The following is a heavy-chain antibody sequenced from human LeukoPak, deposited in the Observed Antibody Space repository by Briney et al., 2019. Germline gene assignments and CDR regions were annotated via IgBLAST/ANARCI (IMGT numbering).Heavy chain of an antibody. V-gene: IGHV3-11*01. J-gene: IGHJ4*02. CDR1: GFTFSDYY. CDR2: ISTSAGTI. D-gene: IGHD3-22*01. CDR3: ARDAIDSSGFDFNY. Sequence: GGSLRLSCAASGFTFSDYYMTWIRQAPGKGREWISYISTSAGTIYYADSVKGRFTISRDNAKNSLYLQMNSSRPEDTAVYYCARDAIDSSGFDFNYWGQGTLVTASS.